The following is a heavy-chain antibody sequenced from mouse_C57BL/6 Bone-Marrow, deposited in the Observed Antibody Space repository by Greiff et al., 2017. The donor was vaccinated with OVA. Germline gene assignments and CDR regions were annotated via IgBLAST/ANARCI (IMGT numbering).Heavy chain of an antibody. V-gene: IGHV1-81*01. CDR1: GYTFTSYG. CDR3: ARGGLHFDY. D-gene: IGHD6-1*01. CDR2: IYPRSGNT. J-gene: IGHJ2*01. Sequence: VKLQQSGAELARPGASVKLSCKASGYTFTSYGIRWVKQRTFPCLEWIGEIYPRSGNTYYNEKFKGKATLTADKSSSTAYMELRSLTSEDSAVYFCARGGLHFDYWGQGTTLTVSS.